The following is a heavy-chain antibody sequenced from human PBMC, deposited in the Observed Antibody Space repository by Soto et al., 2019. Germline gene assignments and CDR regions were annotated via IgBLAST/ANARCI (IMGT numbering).Heavy chain of an antibody. D-gene: IGHD3-10*01. J-gene: IGHJ4*02. V-gene: IGHV1-18*04. CDR2: ISAYNGNT. Sequence: ASVKVSCKASGYTFTSYGISWVRQAPGQGLEWMGWISAYNGNTNYAQKLQGRVTMTTDTSTSTAYMELRSLRSDDTAVYYCNLWFGETYSYGSRYYFDYWGQGTLVTVSS. CDR3: NLWFGETYSYGSRYYFDY. CDR1: GYTFTSYG.